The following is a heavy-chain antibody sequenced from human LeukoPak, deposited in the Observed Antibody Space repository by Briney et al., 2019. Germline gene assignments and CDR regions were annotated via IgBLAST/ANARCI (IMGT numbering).Heavy chain of an antibody. D-gene: IGHD4-17*01. V-gene: IGHV4-59*01. Sequence: SETQSLTCTVSGGSISTYYWSWVRHPPGKGLEWMGYIYYTGSTNYSPSLKSRVTISVDTSKNQFSLKLSSVTAADTAVYYCARDGAYGGSGDYHFDYWGQGTLVTVSS. CDR3: ARDGAYGGSGDYHFDY. J-gene: IGHJ4*02. CDR1: GGSISTYY. CDR2: IYYTGST.